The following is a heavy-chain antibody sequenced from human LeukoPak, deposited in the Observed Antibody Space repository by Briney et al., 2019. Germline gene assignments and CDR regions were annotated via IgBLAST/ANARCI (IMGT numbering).Heavy chain of an antibody. V-gene: IGHV3-48*03. CDR3: VRDWGRGGSHFDF. Sequence: GGSLRLSCAASGFIFSRHQMDWARQAPGKGLEWVAYISEDGGYSTDYADFVKGRFTISRDDAKNSLYLQMDYLSAEDTAIYYCVRDWGRGGSHFDFWGQGTQVTVSS. CDR2: ISEDGGYST. CDR1: GFIFSRHQ. J-gene: IGHJ4*02. D-gene: IGHD2-15*01.